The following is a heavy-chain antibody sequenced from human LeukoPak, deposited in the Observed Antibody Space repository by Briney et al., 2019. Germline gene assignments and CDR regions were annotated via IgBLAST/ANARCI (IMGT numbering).Heavy chain of an antibody. Sequence: ASVKVSCKASGGTFSSYAISWVRQAPGQGLEWMGGIIPIFGTANYAQKFQGRVTITADESTSTAYMELSSLRSEDTAVYYCARSVYYYYGMDVWGQGTTVTVS. V-gene: IGHV1-69*13. CDR2: IIPIFGTA. CDR3: ARSVYYYYGMDV. CDR1: GGTFSSYA. J-gene: IGHJ6*02. D-gene: IGHD5/OR15-5a*01.